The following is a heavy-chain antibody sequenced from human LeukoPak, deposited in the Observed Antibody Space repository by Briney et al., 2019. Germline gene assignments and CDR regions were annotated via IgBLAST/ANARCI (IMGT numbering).Heavy chain of an antibody. Sequence: PGGSLRLSCAASVFTFSSYAMSWVRHAPGKGLEWVSAISGSGGGTYYADSLKGRFTISRDNSKNTLYLQMNSLRAEDRAVYYCAKDGASGWSYYFDYWGQGTLVTVSS. D-gene: IGHD6-19*01. V-gene: IGHV3-23*01. CDR3: AKDGASGWSYYFDY. CDR2: ISGSGGGT. J-gene: IGHJ4*02. CDR1: VFTFSSYA.